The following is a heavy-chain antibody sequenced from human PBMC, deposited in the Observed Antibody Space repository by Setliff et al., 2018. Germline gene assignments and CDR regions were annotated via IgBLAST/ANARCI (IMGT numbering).Heavy chain of an antibody. CDR3: AKDFGDGGWFDP. J-gene: IGHJ5*02. V-gene: IGHV3-30*02. CDR2: IRYDGSNK. Sequence: PGGSLRLSCAASGFTFSSYGMHWVRQAPGKGLEWVAFIRYDGSNKYYADSVKGGFTISRDNSKNTLYLQMNSLRAEDTAVYYSAKDFGDGGWFDPWGQGTLGTVSS. D-gene: IGHD3-10*01. CDR1: GFTFSSYG.